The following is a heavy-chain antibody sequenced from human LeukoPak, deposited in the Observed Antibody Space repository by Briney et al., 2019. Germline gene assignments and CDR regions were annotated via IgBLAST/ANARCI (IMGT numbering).Heavy chain of an antibody. CDR1: GYTFTGYY. J-gene: IGHJ3*02. D-gene: IGHD3-10*01. CDR2: INTNTGNP. V-gene: IGHV7-4-1*02. Sequence: ASVKVSCKASGYTFTGYYMHWVRQAPGQGLECMGWINTNTGNPTYAQGFTGRFVFSLDTSVSTAYLQISSLKAEDTAVYYCATFMVRGVIGVFDIWGQGTMVTVSS. CDR3: ATFMVRGVIGVFDI.